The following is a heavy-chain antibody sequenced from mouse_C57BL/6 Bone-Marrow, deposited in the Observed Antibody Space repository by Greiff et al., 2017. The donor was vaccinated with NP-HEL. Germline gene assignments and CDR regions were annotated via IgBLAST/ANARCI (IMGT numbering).Heavy chain of an antibody. Sequence: VQLQQSGAELVRPGTSVKLSCKASGYAFTNYLIEWVKQRPGQGLEWIGVINPGSGGTNYNEKFKGKATLTADKSSSTAYMQLSSLTSEDSAVDFCAREDYYYGSSHFDVWGTGTTVTVSS. CDR1: GYAFTNYL. CDR2: INPGSGGT. J-gene: IGHJ1*03. CDR3: AREDYYYGSSHFDV. D-gene: IGHD1-1*01. V-gene: IGHV1-54*01.